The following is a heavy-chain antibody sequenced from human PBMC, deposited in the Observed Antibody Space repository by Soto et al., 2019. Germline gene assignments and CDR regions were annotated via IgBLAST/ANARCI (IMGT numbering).Heavy chain of an antibody. V-gene: IGHV4-4*02. J-gene: IGHJ5*02. CDR2: IYHSGST. CDR1: GVSFSSTNW. D-gene: IGHD3-3*01. Sequence: SETLSLTCAVSGVSFSSTNWCSWVRQPPGKGLEWIGDIYHSGSTQYNPSLVSRVTISIDKSKNQFSLRLNSVTAADTAVYYCARRSPITIFGVVTSGWFDPWGPGTLVTVSS. CDR3: ARRSPITIFGVVTSGWFDP.